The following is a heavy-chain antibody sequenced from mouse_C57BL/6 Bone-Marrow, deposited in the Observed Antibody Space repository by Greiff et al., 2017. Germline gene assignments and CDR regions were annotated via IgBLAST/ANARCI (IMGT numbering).Heavy chain of an antibody. J-gene: IGHJ2*01. CDR1: GFTFSSYG. Sequence: DVKLVESGGDLVKPGGSLKLSCAASGFTFSSYGMSWVRQTPDKRLEWVATISSGGSYTYYPDSVKGRFTISRDNAKNTLYLQMSSLKSEDTAMYYCARPNYYYGSSYLDYWGQGTTLTVSS. CDR2: ISSGGSYT. D-gene: IGHD1-1*01. CDR3: ARPNYYYGSSYLDY. V-gene: IGHV5-6*02.